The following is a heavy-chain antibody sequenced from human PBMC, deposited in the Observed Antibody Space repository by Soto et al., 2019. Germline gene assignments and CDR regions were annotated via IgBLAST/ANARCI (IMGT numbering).Heavy chain of an antibody. CDR2: ISSSGSTI. V-gene: IGHV3-48*03. CDR3: AREYYYDSRVPPGDY. D-gene: IGHD3-22*01. J-gene: IGHJ4*02. CDR1: GFTFSSYE. Sequence: PWGSLRLSCAASGFTFSSYEMNWGRQAPGKGLEWVSYISSSGSTIYYADSVKGRFTISRDNAKNSLYLQMNSLRAEDTAVYYCAREYYYDSRVPPGDYWGQGTLVTVSS.